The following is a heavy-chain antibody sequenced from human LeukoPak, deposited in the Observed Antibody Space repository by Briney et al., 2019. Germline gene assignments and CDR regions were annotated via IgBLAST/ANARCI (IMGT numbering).Heavy chain of an antibody. CDR2: ISYDGSNK. J-gene: IGHJ6*02. D-gene: IGHD3-22*01. Sequence: GGSLRLSCAASGFTFSSYGMHWVRQAPGKGLEWVAVISYDGSNKYYADSVKGRFTISRDNSKNTLYLQMNSLRAEDTAVYYCAKDLEYYYDSNGYPGLYYGMDVWGQGTTVTVSS. V-gene: IGHV3-30*18. CDR3: AKDLEYYYDSNGYPGLYYGMDV. CDR1: GFTFSSYG.